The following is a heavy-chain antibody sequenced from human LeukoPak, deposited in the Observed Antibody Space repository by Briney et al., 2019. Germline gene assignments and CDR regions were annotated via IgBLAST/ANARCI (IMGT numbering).Heavy chain of an antibody. CDR3: ARVLVGATGDY. Sequence: GGSLRLSCAASGFTFGSYGMHWVRQAPGKGLEWVAVIWYDGSNKYYADSVKGRFTISRDNSKNTLYLQMNSLRAEDTAVYYCARVLVGATGDYWGQGTLVTVSS. CDR1: GFTFGSYG. D-gene: IGHD1-26*01. J-gene: IGHJ4*02. V-gene: IGHV3-33*01. CDR2: IWYDGSNK.